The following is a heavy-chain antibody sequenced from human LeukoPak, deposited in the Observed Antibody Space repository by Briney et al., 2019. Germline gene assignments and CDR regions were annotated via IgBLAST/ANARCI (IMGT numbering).Heavy chain of an antibody. CDR3: AKDVPNHDY. CDR1: GFTFSNHD. V-gene: IGHV3-30*02. Sequence: PGGSPRLSCTASGFTFSNHDMHWVRQAPGKGLQWLAFIRYDGSRIYYSDSVKGRFTISRDSSNKTMYLQMNSLRDEDTAVYYCAKDVPNHDYWGQGTLVTVTS. D-gene: IGHD1-14*01. J-gene: IGHJ4*02. CDR2: IRYDGSRI.